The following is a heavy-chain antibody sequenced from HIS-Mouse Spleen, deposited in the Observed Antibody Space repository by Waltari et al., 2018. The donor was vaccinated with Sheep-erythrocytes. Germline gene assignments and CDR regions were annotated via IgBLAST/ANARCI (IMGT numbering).Heavy chain of an antibody. CDR2: ISSSSSYI. J-gene: IGHJ4*02. CDR3: ARVAAVTTYYFDY. D-gene: IGHD4-17*01. Sequence: EVQLVESGGGLVKPGGSLRLSCAASGFTFSSSIMNWVRQAPGKGLEWVSSISSSSSYIYYADSVKGRFTISRDNAKNSLYLQMNSLRAEDTAVYYCARVAAVTTYYFDYWGQGTLVTVSS. CDR1: GFTFSSSI. V-gene: IGHV3-21*01.